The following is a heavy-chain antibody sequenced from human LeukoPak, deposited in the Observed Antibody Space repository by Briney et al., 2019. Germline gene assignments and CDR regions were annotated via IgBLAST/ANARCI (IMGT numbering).Heavy chain of an antibody. J-gene: IGHJ4*02. CDR1: GYTFTRYY. D-gene: IGHD1-26*01. CDR2: INPDSGDT. Sequence: SVKVSFMASGYTFTRYYMHWVRPAPGQGLEWMGRINPDSGDTNYAQKFQGRVTMTRDTSINTAYMELSRLTSDDTAVYYCARDRLGNYYLFDFWSQGTLVTVSS. V-gene: IGHV1-2*06. CDR3: ARDRLGNYYLFDF.